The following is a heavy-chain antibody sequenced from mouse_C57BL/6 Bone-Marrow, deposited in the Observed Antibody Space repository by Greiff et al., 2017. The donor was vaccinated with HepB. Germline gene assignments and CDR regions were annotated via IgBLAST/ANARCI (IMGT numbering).Heavy chain of an antibody. J-gene: IGHJ2*01. CDR3: ARDGGGYFDY. CDR1: GFTFSDFY. D-gene: IGHD1-1*02. V-gene: IGHV7-1*01. CDR2: SRNKANDYTT. Sequence: EVNVVESGGGLVQSGRSLRLSCATSGFTFSDFYMEWVRQAPGKGLEWIAASRNKANDYTTEYSASVKGRFIVSRDTSQSILYLQMNALRAEDTAIYYCARDGGGYFDYWGQGTTLTVSS.